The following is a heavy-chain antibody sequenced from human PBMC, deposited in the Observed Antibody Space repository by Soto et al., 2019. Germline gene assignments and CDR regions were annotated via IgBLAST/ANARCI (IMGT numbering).Heavy chain of an antibody. CDR3: ATESATIKSQLLVC. D-gene: IGHD2-2*01. V-gene: IGHV3-23*01. Sequence: PGGSLRLSCAASGFTFSSYAMSWVRQAPGKGLEWVPAISGSGGSTYYADSVKGRFTISRDNSKNTLYLQMNSLRAEDTAVYYCATESATIKSQLLVCWGQGTLVTVSS. CDR1: GFTFSSYA. J-gene: IGHJ4*02. CDR2: ISGSGGST.